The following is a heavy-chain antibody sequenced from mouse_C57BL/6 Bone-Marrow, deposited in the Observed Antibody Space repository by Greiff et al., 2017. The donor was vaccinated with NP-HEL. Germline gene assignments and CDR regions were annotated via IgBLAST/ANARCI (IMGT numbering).Heavy chain of an antibody. CDR1: GYAFTNYL. Sequence: QVQLQQSGAELVRPGTSVKVSCKASGYAFTNYLIEWVKQRPGQGLEWIGVINPGSGGTNYNEKFKGKATLTADKSSSTAYMQLSSLTSEDSAVYFCASGRGAFDYWGQGTTLTVSS. V-gene: IGHV1-54*01. D-gene: IGHD3-2*02. CDR3: ASGRGAFDY. J-gene: IGHJ2*01. CDR2: INPGSGGT.